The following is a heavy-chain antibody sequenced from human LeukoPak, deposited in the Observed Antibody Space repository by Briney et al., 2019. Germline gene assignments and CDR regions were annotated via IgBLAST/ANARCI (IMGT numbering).Heavy chain of an antibody. V-gene: IGHV4-59*01. CDR2: FYYTGST. J-gene: IGHJ6*02. CDR3: ARENYYGMDV. CDR1: GGSNSGNY. Sequence: SETLSLTCTVSGGSNSGNYWSWIRQPPGRGLEWIGYFYYTGSTNYNPSLKSRVTMSVDASKNQLSLRLSSVTAADTAVYYCARENYYGMDVWGQGTTVIVSS.